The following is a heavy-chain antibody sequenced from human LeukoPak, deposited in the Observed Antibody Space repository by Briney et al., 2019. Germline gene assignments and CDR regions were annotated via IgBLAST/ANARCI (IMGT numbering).Heavy chain of an antibody. CDR1: GFTFSGYA. CDR2: ISYDGSNK. D-gene: IGHD3-9*01. V-gene: IGHV3-30-3*01. J-gene: IGHJ6*02. CDR3: ASGYDILTGALPTDPYGMDV. Sequence: GGSLRLSCAASGFTFSGYAMHWVRQAPGKGLEWVAVISYDGSNKYYADSVKGRFTISRDNSKNTLYLQMNSLRAEDTAVYYCASGYDILTGALPTDPYGMDVWGQGTTVTVSS.